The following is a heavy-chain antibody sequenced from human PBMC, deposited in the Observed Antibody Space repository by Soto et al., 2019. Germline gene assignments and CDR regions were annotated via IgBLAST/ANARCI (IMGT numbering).Heavy chain of an antibody. CDR2: IYYSGST. Sequence: SETLSLTCTVSGGSISSGGYYWSWIRQHPGKGLEWIGYIYYSGSTYYNPSLKSRVTISVDTSKNQFSLKLSSVTAADTAVYYCARDRYGSGSGYFDYWGQGTLVTVSS. J-gene: IGHJ4*02. CDR1: GGSISSGGYY. CDR3: ARDRYGSGSGYFDY. D-gene: IGHD3-10*01. V-gene: IGHV4-31*03.